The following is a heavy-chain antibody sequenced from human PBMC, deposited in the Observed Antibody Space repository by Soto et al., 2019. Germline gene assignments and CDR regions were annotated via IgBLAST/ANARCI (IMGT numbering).Heavy chain of an antibody. CDR3: ARVSRFLEWLSDYYGMDV. CDR2: ISAYNGNT. V-gene: IGHV1-18*01. CDR1: GYTFTSYG. D-gene: IGHD3-3*01. Sequence: EASVKVSCKASGYTFTSYGIIWVRQAPGQGLEWMGWISAYNGNTNYAQKLQGRVTMTTDTSTSTAYMELRSLRSDDTAVYYCARVSRFLEWLSDYYGMDVWGQGTTVTVSS. J-gene: IGHJ6*02.